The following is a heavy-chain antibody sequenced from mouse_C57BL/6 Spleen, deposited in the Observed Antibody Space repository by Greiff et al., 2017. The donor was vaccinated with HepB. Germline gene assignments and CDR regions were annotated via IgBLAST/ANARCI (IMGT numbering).Heavy chain of an antibody. D-gene: IGHD2-5*01. Sequence: EVQLQQSGPVLVKPGASVKMSCKASGYTFTDYYMNWVKQSHGKSLEWIGVINPYNGGTSYNQKFKGKATLTVDKSSSTAYMELNSLPSEASAVYYCARKDYSKDYAMDYWGQGTSVTVSS. V-gene: IGHV1-19*01. CDR1: GYTFTDYY. J-gene: IGHJ4*01. CDR3: ARKDYSKDYAMDY. CDR2: INPYNGGT.